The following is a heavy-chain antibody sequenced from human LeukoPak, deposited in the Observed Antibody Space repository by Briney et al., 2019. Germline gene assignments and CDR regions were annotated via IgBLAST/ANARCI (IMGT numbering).Heavy chain of an antibody. CDR2: VSDTGGRT. V-gene: IGHV3-23*01. Sequence: GGSLRLSCAASGFSFSTYAMSWVRQAPGKGLEWVSTVSDTGGRTYYADSVRGRFTIPRDNSKNTLYLQMNSLRVEDTAVYYCAKSTTYDFWTGFSFDFWGQGALVTASS. D-gene: IGHD3-3*01. CDR1: GFSFSTYA. CDR3: AKSTTYDFWTGFSFDF. J-gene: IGHJ4*02.